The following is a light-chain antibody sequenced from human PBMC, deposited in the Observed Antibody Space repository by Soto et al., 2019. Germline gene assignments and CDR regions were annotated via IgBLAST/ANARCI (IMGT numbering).Light chain of an antibody. CDR1: QTIKRSS. CDR3: QQYMNWPT. V-gene: IGKV3-15*01. CDR2: GAS. J-gene: IGKJ5*01. Sequence: EIVMTQSPATLSVSPGEGATLSCRASQTIKRSSLAWYQQKPGQPPRLLIFGASTRVAGIPARFSSSGSGTEFSLTISSLQSEDFAVYYCQQYMNWPTFGQGTRLEIK.